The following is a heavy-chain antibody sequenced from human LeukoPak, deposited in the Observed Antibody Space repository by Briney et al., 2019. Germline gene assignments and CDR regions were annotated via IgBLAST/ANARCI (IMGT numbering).Heavy chain of an antibody. CDR3: ARGAYYGDYYFDY. Sequence: SWVRQAPGKGLEWIGYIYYSGSTNYNPSLKSRVTISVDTSKNQFSLKLSSVTAADTAVYYCARGAYYGDYYFDYWGQGTLVTVSS. D-gene: IGHD4-17*01. J-gene: IGHJ4*02. V-gene: IGHV4-59*01. CDR2: IYYSGST.